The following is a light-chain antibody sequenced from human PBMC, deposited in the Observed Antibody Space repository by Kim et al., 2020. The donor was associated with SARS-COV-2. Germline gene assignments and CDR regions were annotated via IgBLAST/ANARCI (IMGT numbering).Light chain of an antibody. CDR2: DAS. J-gene: IGKJ4*01. Sequence: PGERATLSCRASQNIDTYLAWYQQRPGQAPRLLVYDASNRATGVPDRFSGSGSGTDFTLTISSLEPEDFSLYYCQQRNSWPPAVTFGGGTKVEI. CDR1: QNIDTY. CDR3: QQRNSWPPAVT. V-gene: IGKV3-11*01.